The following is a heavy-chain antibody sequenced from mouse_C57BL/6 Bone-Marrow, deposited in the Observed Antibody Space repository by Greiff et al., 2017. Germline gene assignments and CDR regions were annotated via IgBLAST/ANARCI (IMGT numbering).Heavy chain of an antibody. D-gene: IGHD2-2*01. V-gene: IGHV6-6*01. CDR1: GFTFSDAW. J-gene: IGHJ4*01. Sequence: EVQVVESGGGLVQPGGSMKLSCAASGFTFSDAWMDWVRQSPEKGLEWVAGIGNKANNHATYYKESGKGRFTISRDDSKSSVYMQMTSLEAADTDIAYCKVTARNDYAMDYWGQGTSVTVSS. CDR2: IGNKANNHAT. CDR3: KVTARNDYAMDY.